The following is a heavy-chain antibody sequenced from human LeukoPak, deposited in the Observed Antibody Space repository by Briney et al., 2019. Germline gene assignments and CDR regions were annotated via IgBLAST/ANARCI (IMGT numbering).Heavy chain of an antibody. J-gene: IGHJ4*02. CDR2: IYSGGST. V-gene: IGHV3-53*01. CDR3: AKVGDYYGSGKYSNFDY. Sequence: GGSLRLSCAASGFTVSSNYMSWVRQAPGKGLEWVSVIYSGGSTYYADSVKGRFTISRDNSKNTLYLQMSSLRAEDTAVYYCAKVGDYYGSGKYSNFDYWGQGTLVTVSS. CDR1: GFTVSSNY. D-gene: IGHD3-10*01.